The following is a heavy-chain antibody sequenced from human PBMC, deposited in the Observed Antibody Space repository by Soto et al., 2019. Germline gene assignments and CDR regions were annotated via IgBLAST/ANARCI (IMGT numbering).Heavy chain of an antibody. J-gene: IGHJ5*02. D-gene: IGHD2-2*01. Sequence: LQLQESGSGLVKPSQTLSLTCAVSGGSISSGGYSWSWIRQPPEKGLEWIGYIYHSGSTYYNPSLKSRVTISVDRSKNQFSLKLSSVTAAGTAVYYCAIVPDRWGQGTLVTVSS. CDR2: IYHSGST. V-gene: IGHV4-30-2*01. CDR3: AIVPDR. CDR1: GGSISSGGYS.